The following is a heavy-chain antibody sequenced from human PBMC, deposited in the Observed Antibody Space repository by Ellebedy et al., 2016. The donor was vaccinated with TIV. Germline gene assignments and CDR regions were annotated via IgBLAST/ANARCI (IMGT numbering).Heavy chain of an antibody. Sequence: GESLKISXAASGFTFSSYSMNWVRQAPGKGLEWVSSISSSSSYIYYADSVKGRFTISRDNAKNSLYLQMNSLRAEDTAVYYCASFNLHFYGSGSYYNYYWGQGTQVTVSS. D-gene: IGHD3-10*01. J-gene: IGHJ4*02. CDR3: ASFNLHFYGSGSYYNYY. V-gene: IGHV3-21*01. CDR2: ISSSSSYI. CDR1: GFTFSSYS.